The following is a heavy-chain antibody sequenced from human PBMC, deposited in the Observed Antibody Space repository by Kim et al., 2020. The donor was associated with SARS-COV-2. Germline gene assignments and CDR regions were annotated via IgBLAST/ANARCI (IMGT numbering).Heavy chain of an antibody. J-gene: IGHJ6*02. CDR2: IYYSGST. CDR1: GGSISSYY. V-gene: IGHV4-59*13. D-gene: IGHD3-10*01. Sequence: SETLSLTCTVSGGSISSYYWSWIRQPPGKGLEWIGYIYYSGSTNYNPSLKSRVTISVDTSKNQFSLKLSSVTAADTAVYYCATVDYYGSGIPSAYGMDVWGQGTTVTVSS. CDR3: ATVDYYGSGIPSAYGMDV.